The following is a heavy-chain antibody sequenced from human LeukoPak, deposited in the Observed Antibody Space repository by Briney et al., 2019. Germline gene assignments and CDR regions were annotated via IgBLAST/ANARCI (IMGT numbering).Heavy chain of an antibody. CDR2: INHTGST. CDR3: AREGYYYYGMDV. Sequence: SETLSLTCAVYGGSFSGYYWSWIRQPPGKGLEWIGEINHTGSTNYNPYLKSRVTISVDTSKNQFSLKLSSVTAADTAVYYCAREGYYYYGMDVWGQGTTVAVSS. J-gene: IGHJ6*02. CDR1: GGSFSGYY. V-gene: IGHV4-34*01.